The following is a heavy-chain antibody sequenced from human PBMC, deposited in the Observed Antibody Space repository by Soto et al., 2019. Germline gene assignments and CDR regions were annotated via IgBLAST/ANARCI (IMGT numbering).Heavy chain of an antibody. V-gene: IGHV4-59*02. Sequence: SETLSLTCSFSGDSVTSHYLTWIRQSPEKGLEWIGYMHYTGFSHYNPSLKSRLTISVDRSKNQFTLQLTSVTVADTAVYYCAKLLRVEAAPSDYWGQGTLVTVSS. D-gene: IGHD2-15*01. CDR2: MHYTGFS. J-gene: IGHJ4*02. CDR1: GDSVTSHY. CDR3: AKLLRVEAAPSDY.